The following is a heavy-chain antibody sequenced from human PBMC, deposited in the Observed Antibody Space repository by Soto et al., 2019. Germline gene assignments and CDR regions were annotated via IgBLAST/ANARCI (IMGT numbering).Heavy chain of an antibody. CDR2: INHSGST. Sequence: SETLSLTCAVYGGSFSGYYWSWIRQPPGKGLEWIGEINHSGSTNYNPSLKSRVTISVDTSKNQFSLKLSSVTAADTAVYYCARGGGYYDILTGSRAWFDPWGQGTLVTVSS. J-gene: IGHJ5*02. CDR3: ARGGGYYDILTGSRAWFDP. CDR1: GGSFSGYY. D-gene: IGHD3-9*01. V-gene: IGHV4-34*01.